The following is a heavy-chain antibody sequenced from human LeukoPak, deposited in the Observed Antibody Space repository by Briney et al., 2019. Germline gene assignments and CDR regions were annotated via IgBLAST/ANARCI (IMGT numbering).Heavy chain of an antibody. CDR2: INQDASAK. CDR3: AKLLRDVTIYDF. J-gene: IGHJ4*01. V-gene: IGHV3-7*01. Sequence: GGSLRLSCAASGFSFSSYWMSWVRQAPGKGLEWVASINQDASAKYYVDSVRGRFSISRDNTKSSLYLQINSLRAEDTAFYYCAKLLRDVTIYDFWGHGTLVTVSS. CDR1: GFSFSSYW. D-gene: IGHD5-24*01.